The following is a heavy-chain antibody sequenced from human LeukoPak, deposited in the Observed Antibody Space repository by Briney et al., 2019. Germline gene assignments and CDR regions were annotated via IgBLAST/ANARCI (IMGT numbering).Heavy chain of an antibody. V-gene: IGHV3-23*01. CDR1: GFTFSSYA. D-gene: IGHD1-26*01. J-gene: IGHJ4*02. CDR3: ARDQGSGSYSLGELDC. CDR2: ISGSGGST. Sequence: GGSLRLSCAASGFTFSSYAMSWVRQAPGKGLEWVSAISGSGGSTYYADSVKGRFTISRDNSKNTLYLQMNSLRAEDTAVYYCARDQGSGSYSLGELDCWGQGTLVTVSS.